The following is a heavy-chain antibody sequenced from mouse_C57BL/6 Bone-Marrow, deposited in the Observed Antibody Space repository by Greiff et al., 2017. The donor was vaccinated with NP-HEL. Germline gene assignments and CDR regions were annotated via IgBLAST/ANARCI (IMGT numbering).Heavy chain of an antibody. D-gene: IGHD4-1*01. J-gene: IGHJ2*01. Sequence: EVQLQESGTVLARPGASVKMSCKTSGYTFTSYWMHWVKQRPGQGLEWIGAIYPGNSDTSYNQKFTGKAKLTAVTSSSTAYMERSSLTNEDSAVYYCTRRGNWGSDYWGQGTTLTVSS. CDR3: TRRGNWGSDY. CDR1: GYTFTSYW. V-gene: IGHV1-5*01. CDR2: IYPGNSDT.